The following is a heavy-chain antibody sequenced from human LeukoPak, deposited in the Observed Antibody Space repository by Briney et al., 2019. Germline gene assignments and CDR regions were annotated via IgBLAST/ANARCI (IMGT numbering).Heavy chain of an antibody. Sequence: GGSLRLSCAASGFTFSGSAMHWVRQASGKGLEWVGRIRSKANSYATAYAASVKGRFTISRDDSKNTAYLQMNSLKTEDTAVYYCTRLGSSSSADYWGQGTLVTVSS. CDR1: GFTFSGSA. V-gene: IGHV3-73*01. J-gene: IGHJ4*02. D-gene: IGHD6-13*01. CDR2: IRSKANSYAT. CDR3: TRLGSSSSADY.